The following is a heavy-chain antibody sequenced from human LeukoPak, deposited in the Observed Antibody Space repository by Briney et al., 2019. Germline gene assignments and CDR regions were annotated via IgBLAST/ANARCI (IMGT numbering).Heavy chain of an antibody. D-gene: IGHD3-22*01. Sequence: SETLSLTCTVSGGSISSGDYYWSWIRQHPGKGLEWIGYIYYSGSTYYNPSLKSRVTISVDTSKNQFSLKLSSVTAADTAVYYCAREWGVYYDSSGYPPDDAFDIWGQGTMVTVSS. CDR1: GGSISSGDYY. CDR3: AREWGVYYDSSGYPPDDAFDI. CDR2: IYYSGST. V-gene: IGHV4-31*03. J-gene: IGHJ3*02.